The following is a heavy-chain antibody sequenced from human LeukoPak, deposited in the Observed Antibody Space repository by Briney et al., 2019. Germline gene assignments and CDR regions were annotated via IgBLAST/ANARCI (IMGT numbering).Heavy chain of an antibody. CDR1: GGSISSSSYC. CDR3: ARYYDSSGYYPRYFDY. Sequence: SETLSLTCTVSGGSISSSSYCWGWIRQPPGKGLEWIGNIYYSGSTYYNPSLKSRVTISVDTSKNQFSLKLSSVTAADTAVYYCARYYDSSGYYPRYFDYWGQGTLVTVSS. D-gene: IGHD3-22*01. CDR2: IYYSGST. V-gene: IGHV4-39*01. J-gene: IGHJ4*02.